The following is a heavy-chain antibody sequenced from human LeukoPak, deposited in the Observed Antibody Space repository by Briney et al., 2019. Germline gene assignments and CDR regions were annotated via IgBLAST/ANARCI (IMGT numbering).Heavy chain of an antibody. J-gene: IGHJ4*02. CDR3: ARPKHDYVELEN. CDR2: IWFDGSNK. Sequence: ALRLSCVASGFTFSSFGMHWVRQAPGKGLEWVATIWFDGSNKYYANSVKGRFTISKDNSKNTLYLQMNSLRVEDTAMYYCARPKHDYVELENWGQGTLVTVSS. V-gene: IGHV3-33*01. D-gene: IGHD4-17*01. CDR1: GFTFSSFG.